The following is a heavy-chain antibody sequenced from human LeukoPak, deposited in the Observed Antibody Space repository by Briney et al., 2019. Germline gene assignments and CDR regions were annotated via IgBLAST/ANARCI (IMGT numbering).Heavy chain of an antibody. CDR1: GFTFTNYN. J-gene: IGHJ5*02. D-gene: IGHD4-17*01. CDR3: ARLYGDWFDP. V-gene: IGHV3-48*01. Sequence: GGSLRPSCAASGFTFTNYNMNWVRQAPGKGLEWISYIGGGSGTIYYADSVRGRFTVSRDNAKDSLWLQMDSLRVEDTAVYFCARLYGDWFDPWGPGTLVTVSS. CDR2: IGGGSGTI.